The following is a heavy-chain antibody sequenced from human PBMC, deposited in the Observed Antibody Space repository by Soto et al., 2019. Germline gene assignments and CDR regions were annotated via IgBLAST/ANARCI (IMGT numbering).Heavy chain of an antibody. CDR1: GFTFSSYA. CDR2: ISGSGGST. D-gene: IGHD3-22*01. Sequence: GGSLRLSCAASGFTFSSYAMSWVRQAPGKGLEWVSAISGSGGSTYYADSVKGRFTISRDNSKNTLYLQMNSLRAEDTAVYYCAKGPWRGYYYDSSGYYYPWVDYWGQGTLVTVSS. CDR3: AKGPWRGYYYDSSGYYYPWVDY. J-gene: IGHJ4*02. V-gene: IGHV3-23*01.